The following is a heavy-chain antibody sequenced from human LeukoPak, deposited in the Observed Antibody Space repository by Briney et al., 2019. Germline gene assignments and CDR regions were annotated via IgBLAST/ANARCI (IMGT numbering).Heavy chain of an antibody. CDR3: ARNVWRHFDY. V-gene: IGHV4-34*01. J-gene: IGHJ4*02. CDR1: GLSFSGYY. CDR2: INHSGST. Sequence: SETLSLTCAVYGLSFSGYYWSWIRQPPGKGLEWIGEINHSGSTNYNPSLKSRVTISVDTSKNQFSLKLSSVTAADTAVYYCARNVWRHFDYWGQGTLVTVSS.